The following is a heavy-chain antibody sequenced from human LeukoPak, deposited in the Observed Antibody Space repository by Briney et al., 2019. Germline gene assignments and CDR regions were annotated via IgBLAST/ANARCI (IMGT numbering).Heavy chain of an antibody. V-gene: IGHV3-23*01. CDR2: ISGSGGST. CDR1: GFTFSSYA. Sequence: GGSLRLSCGASGFTFSSYAMSWVRQAPGKGLEWVSVISGSGGSTNYADSVKGRFTISRDNSKNTLYLQMNSLRAEDTAVYYCAKGVWATILTNDAFDIWGQGTMVTVSS. D-gene: IGHD3-9*01. J-gene: IGHJ3*02. CDR3: AKGVWATILTNDAFDI.